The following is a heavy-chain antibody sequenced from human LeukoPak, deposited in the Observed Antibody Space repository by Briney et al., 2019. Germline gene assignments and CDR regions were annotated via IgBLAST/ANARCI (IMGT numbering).Heavy chain of an antibody. CDR2: ISYDGSTK. Sequence: SGGSLRLSCAASGFIFSDYGMTWVRQAPGKGLEWVAVISYDGSTKYYADFVKGRFTISRDDSKNTLYLQMNNLRLEDTAVYYCANNPTRSRSVHPDYWGQGTLVTVSS. CDR1: GFIFSDYG. J-gene: IGHJ4*02. D-gene: IGHD1-26*01. V-gene: IGHV3-30*18. CDR3: ANNPTRSRSVHPDY.